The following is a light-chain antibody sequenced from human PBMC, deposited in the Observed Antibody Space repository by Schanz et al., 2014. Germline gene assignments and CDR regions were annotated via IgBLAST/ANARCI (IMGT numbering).Light chain of an antibody. V-gene: IGKV3-11*01. CDR1: QSVSSG. J-gene: IGKJ3*01. CDR2: GAS. Sequence: ELVLTQSPGTLSLSPGERATLSCRASQSVSSGLLAWYQQKPGQAPRLLIYGASNRATGIPARFSGSGSGTDFTLTISSLEPEDFAVYYCQQRSNWPLTFGPGTKVDIK. CDR3: QQRSNWPLT.